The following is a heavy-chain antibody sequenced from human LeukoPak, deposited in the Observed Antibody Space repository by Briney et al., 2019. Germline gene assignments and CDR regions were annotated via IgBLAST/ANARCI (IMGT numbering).Heavy chain of an antibody. V-gene: IGHV3-9*01. D-gene: IGHD3-10*02. CDR1: GFTFDDYA. Sequence: GGSLRLSCAASGFTFDDYAMHWVRQPPGKGLEWVSGISWNGGSIGYADSVKGRITISRDSGRKSVYLQMNSLTTDDTAFYFCAKELDTMFFDYWGQGALVTVSS. J-gene: IGHJ4*02. CDR3: AKELDTMFFDY. CDR2: ISWNGGSI.